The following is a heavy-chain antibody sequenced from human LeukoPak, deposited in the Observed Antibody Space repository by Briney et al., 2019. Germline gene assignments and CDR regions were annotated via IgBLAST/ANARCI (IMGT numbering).Heavy chain of an antibody. CDR3: VRHGRYSYGPTYYYMDV. Sequence: SDTLSLTCTVSGGSISSSSYYWGWTRQPPGKGLEWIGCINYSGSTYYNPSLKSRVTISVDTSKNQFSLKLSSVTAADTAVYYCVRHGRYSYGPTYYYMDVWGKGTTVTVSS. V-gene: IGHV4-39*01. CDR2: INYSGST. J-gene: IGHJ6*03. CDR1: GGSISSSSYY. D-gene: IGHD5-18*01.